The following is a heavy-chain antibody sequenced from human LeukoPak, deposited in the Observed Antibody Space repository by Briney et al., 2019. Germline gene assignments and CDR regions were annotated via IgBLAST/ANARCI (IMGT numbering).Heavy chain of an antibody. CDR1: GFTVSSNY. D-gene: IGHD2-2*01. V-gene: IGHV3-53*01. Sequence: GGSLRLSCAASGFTVSSNYMSWVRQAPGKGLEWVSIIHSGGTTNYVDSVKGRFTISRDNSRNTLYLQMNSLRAEDTAVYYCARDCSSSCSPYYGMDVWGQGTTVTVSS. CDR2: IHSGGTT. CDR3: ARDCSSSCSPYYGMDV. J-gene: IGHJ6*02.